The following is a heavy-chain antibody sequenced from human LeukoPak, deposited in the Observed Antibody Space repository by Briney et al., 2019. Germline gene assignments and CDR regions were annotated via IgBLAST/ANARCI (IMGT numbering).Heavy chain of an antibody. CDR2: IIPILGIA. Sequence: SVKVSCKVSGGTFSSCAISWVRQAPGQGLEWMGRIIPILGIANYAQKFQGRVTITADKSTSTAYMELSSLRSEDTAVYYCARVTRPHCSSTSCYSSFDPWGQGTLVTVSS. V-gene: IGHV1-69*04. CDR3: ARVTRPHCSSTSCYSSFDP. D-gene: IGHD2-2*01. CDR1: GGTFSSCA. J-gene: IGHJ5*02.